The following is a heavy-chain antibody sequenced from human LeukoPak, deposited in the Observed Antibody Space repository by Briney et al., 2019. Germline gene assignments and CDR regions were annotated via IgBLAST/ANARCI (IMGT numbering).Heavy chain of an antibody. CDR2: IDWDDDK. Sequence: GSGPTLVNPTQTLTLTFTFSGFSLSTSGMCVSWIRQPPGKALEWLALIDWDDDKYYSTSLKTRLIISKDTSKNQVVLTMTNMDPVDTATYYCARVVYASGYFDPWGQGTLVTVSS. J-gene: IGHJ5*02. CDR1: GFSLSTSGMC. D-gene: IGHD2-8*02. V-gene: IGHV2-70*01. CDR3: ARVVYASGYFDP.